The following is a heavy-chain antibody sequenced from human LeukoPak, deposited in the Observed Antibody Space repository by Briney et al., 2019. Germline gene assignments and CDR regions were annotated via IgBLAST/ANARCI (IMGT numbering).Heavy chain of an antibody. CDR2: ITDTSRNT. CDR1: GFIFSNYG. D-gene: IGHD6-6*01. J-gene: IGHJ4*02. V-gene: IGHV3-23*01. CDR3: AKRVPYDRSSVYFDY. Sequence: PGGSLRLSCAASGFIFSNYGMNWVRQAPGKGREWISSITDTSRNTYYADSVKGRFTISRDNSKNTLFLQMDSLRADDTAVYFCAKRVPYDRSSVYFDYWGQGTLVTVSS.